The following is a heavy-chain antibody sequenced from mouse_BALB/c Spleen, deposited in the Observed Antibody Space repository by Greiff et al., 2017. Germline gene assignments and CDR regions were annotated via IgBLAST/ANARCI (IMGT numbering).Heavy chain of an antibody. CDR1: GYTFTDYN. CDR2: INPNNGGT. V-gene: IGHV1-18*01. Sequence: EVQLQQSGPELVKPGASVKIPCKASGYTFTDYNMDWVKQSHGKSLEWIGDINPNNGGTIYNQKFKGKATLTVDKSSSTAYMELRSLTSEDTAVYYCARGPNSLLRLRFAYWGQGTLVTVSA. J-gene: IGHJ3*01. D-gene: IGHD1-2*01. CDR3: ARGPNSLLRLRFAY.